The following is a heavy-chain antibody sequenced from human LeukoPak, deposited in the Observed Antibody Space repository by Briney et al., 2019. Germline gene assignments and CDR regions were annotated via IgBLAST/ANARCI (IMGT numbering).Heavy chain of an antibody. CDR2: FSGSGSST. J-gene: IGHJ4*02. V-gene: IGHV3-23*01. Sequence: PGGSLRLSCAASGFTFSSYAMSWVRQAPGKGLEWVSDFSGSGSSTYYADSVKGRFAISRDNSKNTLYLQTNRLRAEDTAVYYCAKKAGHNYDDQFDYWGQGTLVTVSS. CDR3: AKKAGHNYDDQFDY. CDR1: GFTFSSYA. D-gene: IGHD3-22*01.